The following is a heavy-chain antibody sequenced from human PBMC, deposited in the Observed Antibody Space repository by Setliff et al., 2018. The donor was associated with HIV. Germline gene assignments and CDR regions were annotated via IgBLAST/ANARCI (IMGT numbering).Heavy chain of an antibody. CDR3: ARLGYFSYNSYHLDAFDF. J-gene: IGHJ4*01. CDR2: INHGGRT. CDR1: NNSITNGYY. D-gene: IGHD2-2*03. Sequence: PSETLSLTCIVSNNSITNGYYWAWIRQPPGQGLEWVGSINHGGRTYYSPSLESRVAISVDTSKNQFSLHFQSVTAADTAIYFCARLGYFSYNSYHLDAFDFWGHGALVTVSS. V-gene: IGHV4-38-2*02.